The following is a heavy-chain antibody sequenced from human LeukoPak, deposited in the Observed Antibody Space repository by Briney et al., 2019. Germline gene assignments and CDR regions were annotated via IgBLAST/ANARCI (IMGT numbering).Heavy chain of an antibody. CDR1: GFTFSNAW. J-gene: IGHJ4*02. CDR3: TTGLGDLWYYYDSSGDY. Sequence: GGSLRLSCAASGFTFSNAWMSWVRQAPGKGLEWVGRIKSKTDGGTTDYAAPVKGRFTISRDDSKNTLYLQMNSLKTEDTAVYYCTTGLGDLWYYYDSSGDYWGQGTLVTVSS. CDR2: IKSKTDGGTT. V-gene: IGHV3-15*01. D-gene: IGHD3-22*01.